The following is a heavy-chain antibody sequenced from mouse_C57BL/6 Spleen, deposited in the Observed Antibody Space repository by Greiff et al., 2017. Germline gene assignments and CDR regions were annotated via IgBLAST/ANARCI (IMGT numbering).Heavy chain of an antibody. CDR2: IDPETGGT. V-gene: IGHV1-15*01. CDR1: GYTFTDYE. D-gene: IGHD1-1*01. CDR3: PITTVVDWYFDV. J-gene: IGHJ1*03. Sequence: VQLQQSGAELVRPGASVTLSCKASGYTFTDYEMHWVKQTPVHGLEWIGAIDPETGGTAYNQKFKGKAILTADKSSSTAYMELRSLTSEDSAVYYCPITTVVDWYFDVWGTGTTVTVSS.